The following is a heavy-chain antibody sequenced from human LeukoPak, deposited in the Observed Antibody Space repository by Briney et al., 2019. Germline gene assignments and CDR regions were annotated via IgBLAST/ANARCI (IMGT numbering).Heavy chain of an antibody. D-gene: IGHD4-17*01. CDR3: ARDPNGDYIGAFDM. Sequence: QPGGSLRLSCTASGFTFSAYAMMWVRQAPGKGPGWVSAIRGGGGSAFYADSVKGRFTISRDNSKYTLFLQMNSLRAEDTAVYYCARDPNGDYIGAFDMWGPGTMVTVSS. V-gene: IGHV3-23*01. CDR2: IRGGGGSA. CDR1: GFTFSAYA. J-gene: IGHJ3*02.